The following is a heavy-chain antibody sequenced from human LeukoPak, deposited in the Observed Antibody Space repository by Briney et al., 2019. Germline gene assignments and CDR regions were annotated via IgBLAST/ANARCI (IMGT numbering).Heavy chain of an antibody. V-gene: IGHV4-61*02. J-gene: IGHJ4*02. CDR3: AREELSIAAAGYDY. CDR2: IYTSGST. CDR1: GGSISSGSYY. Sequence: PSGTLSLTCTVSGGSISSGSYYWSWIRQPAGKGLEWIGRIYTSGSTNYNPSLKSRVTISVDTSKNQFSLKLSSVTAADTAVYYCAREELSIAAAGYDYWGQGTLVTVSS. D-gene: IGHD6-13*01.